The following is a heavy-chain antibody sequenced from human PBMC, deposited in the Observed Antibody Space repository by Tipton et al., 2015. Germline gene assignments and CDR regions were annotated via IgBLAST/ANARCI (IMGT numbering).Heavy chain of an antibody. D-gene: IGHD3-10*01. CDR3: ARGAPPSVPNR. CDR1: GYTFTNYP. CDR2: ISTYNGNT. Sequence: QSGAEVKKPGASVKVSCKTSGYTFTNYPITWVRQAPGQGLEWMGWISTYNGNTNYAQNLQGRLTMTTDTSTSTAYMELSSLRSEDTAVYYCARGAPPSVPNRWGQGTLVTVSS. V-gene: IGHV1-18*01. J-gene: IGHJ5*02.